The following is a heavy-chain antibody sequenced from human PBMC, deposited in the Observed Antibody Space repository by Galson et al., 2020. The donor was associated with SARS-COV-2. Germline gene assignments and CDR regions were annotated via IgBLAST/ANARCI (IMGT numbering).Heavy chain of an antibody. D-gene: IGHD6-13*01. Sequence: GGSLRLSCTASGFTFGDYAMSWFRQAPGKGLEWVGFIRSKAYGGTTEYAASVKGRFTISRDDSKSIAYLQMNSLKTEDTAVYYCTRDPRGSSWYGAVVNLRYDYWGQGTLVTVSS. V-gene: IGHV3-49*03. CDR1: GFTFGDYA. J-gene: IGHJ4*02. CDR2: IRSKAYGGTT. CDR3: TRDPRGSSWYGAVVNLRYDY.